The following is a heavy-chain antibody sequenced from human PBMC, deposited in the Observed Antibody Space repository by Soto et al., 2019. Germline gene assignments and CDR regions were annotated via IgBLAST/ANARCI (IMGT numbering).Heavy chain of an antibody. D-gene: IGHD3-9*01. V-gene: IGHV3-23*01. Sequence: GGSLRLSCAASGFTFSSYAMSWVRQAPGKGLEWVSAISGSGGSTYYADSVKGRFTISRDNSKNTLYLQMNSLRAEDTAVYYCAKDGGGAVLRYFDWLLSRIDYWGQGTLVTVSS. CDR1: GFTFSSYA. J-gene: IGHJ4*02. CDR2: ISGSGGST. CDR3: AKDGGGAVLRYFDWLLSRIDY.